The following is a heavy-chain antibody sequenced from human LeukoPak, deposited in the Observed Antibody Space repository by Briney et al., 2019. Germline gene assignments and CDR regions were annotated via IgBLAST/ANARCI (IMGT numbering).Heavy chain of an antibody. Sequence: SETLSLTCAVSGGSISSSNWWSWVRQPPGKGLEWIGEIYHSGSTNYNPSLKSRVTISVDKSKNQFSLKLSSVTAADTAVYYCASLYSSGWYGGDYWGQGTLVTVSS. CDR1: GGSISSSNW. CDR2: IYHSGST. J-gene: IGHJ4*02. D-gene: IGHD6-19*01. CDR3: ASLYSSGWYGGDY. V-gene: IGHV4-4*02.